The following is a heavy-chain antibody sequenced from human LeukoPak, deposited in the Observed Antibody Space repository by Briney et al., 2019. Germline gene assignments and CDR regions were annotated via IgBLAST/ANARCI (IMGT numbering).Heavy chain of an antibody. CDR2: ISSSGSTI. Sequence: PGGSLRLSCAASGFSFNSFEMSWVRQAPGKGLEWVSYISSSGSTIYYADLVKGRFTISRDNAKNSLYLQMNSLRGEDTAVYYCARGWYNSGYYCDDWGQGTLVTVSS. V-gene: IGHV3-48*03. D-gene: IGHD6-19*01. CDR3: ARGWYNSGYYCDD. CDR1: GFSFNSFE. J-gene: IGHJ4*02.